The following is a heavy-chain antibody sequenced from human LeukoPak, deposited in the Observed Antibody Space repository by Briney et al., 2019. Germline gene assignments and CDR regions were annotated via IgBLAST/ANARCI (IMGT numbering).Heavy chain of an antibody. CDR1: GFTFDDYA. Sequence: PGRSLRLSCAASGFTFDDYAMHWVRHAPGKGLEWVSGISWNSGSIGYADSVKGRFTISRDNAKNSLYLQMNSLRAEDTALYYCAKDKRSSGWYYFDYWGQGTLVTVSS. J-gene: IGHJ4*02. CDR3: AKDKRSSGWYYFDY. CDR2: ISWNSGSI. D-gene: IGHD6-19*01. V-gene: IGHV3-9*01.